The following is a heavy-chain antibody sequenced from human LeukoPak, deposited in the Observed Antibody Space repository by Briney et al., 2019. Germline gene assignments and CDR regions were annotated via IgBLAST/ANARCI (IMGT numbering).Heavy chain of an antibody. V-gene: IGHV3-30*18. J-gene: IGHJ4*02. CDR3: AKDFGSGWYYFDY. CDR1: GFTFSSYG. D-gene: IGHD6-19*01. Sequence: GGSLRLSCAASGFTFSSYGMHWARQAPGKGLEWVAAISWDGNNKYYADSVKGRFTISRDNSKNTLYLQMNSLRAEDTAVYYCAKDFGSGWYYFDYWGQGTLVPVSS. CDR2: ISWDGNNK.